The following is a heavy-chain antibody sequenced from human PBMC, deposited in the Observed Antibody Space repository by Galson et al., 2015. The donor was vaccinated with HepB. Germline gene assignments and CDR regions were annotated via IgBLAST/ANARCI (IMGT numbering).Heavy chain of an antibody. D-gene: IGHD3-10*01. V-gene: IGHV1-3*01. CDR3: ARTRSGSWAFDI. CDR2: INAGNGNT. Sequence: SVKVSCKASGYTFTSYAMHWVRQAPGQRLEWMGWINAGNGNTKYSQKFQGRVTITRDTSASTAYMELSSLRSEDTAVYYCARTRSGSWAFDIWGQGTTVTVSS. CDR1: GYTFTSYA. J-gene: IGHJ3*02.